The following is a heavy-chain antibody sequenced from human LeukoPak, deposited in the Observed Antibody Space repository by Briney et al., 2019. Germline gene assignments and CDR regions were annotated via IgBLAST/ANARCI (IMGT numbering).Heavy chain of an antibody. CDR2: ISAYNGNT. D-gene: IGHD6-19*01. J-gene: IGHJ4*02. Sequence: GASVKVSCKASGGTFSSYAISWVRQAPGQGLEWMGWISAYNGNTNYAQKYQGRVTMTTDTSTSTAYMELRSLRSDDTAVYYCARDARGSSGWYPYYFDYWGQGTLVTVSS. CDR3: ARDARGSSGWYPYYFDY. CDR1: GGTFSSYA. V-gene: IGHV1-18*01.